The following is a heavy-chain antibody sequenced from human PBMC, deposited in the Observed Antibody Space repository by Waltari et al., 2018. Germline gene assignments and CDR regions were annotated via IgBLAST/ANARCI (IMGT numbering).Heavy chain of an antibody. D-gene: IGHD6-13*01. Sequence: QVQLQQWGAGLLKPSETLSLTCAVYGGSFSGYYWSWIRQPPGKGLEWIGEINHSGSTNYNPSLKSRVTISVDTSKNQFSLKLSSVTAADTAVYYCASRRYSTLHYYYYYYMDVWGKGTTVTISS. V-gene: IGHV4-34*01. CDR1: GGSFSGYY. CDR3: ASRRYSTLHYYYYYYMDV. CDR2: INHSGST. J-gene: IGHJ6*03.